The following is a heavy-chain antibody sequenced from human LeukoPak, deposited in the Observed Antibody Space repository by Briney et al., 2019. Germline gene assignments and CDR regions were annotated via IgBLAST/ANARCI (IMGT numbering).Heavy chain of an antibody. CDR3: ARLVTGIAAAGIDY. D-gene: IGHD6-13*01. Sequence: SETLSLTCTVSGGSISSSSYYWGWILQPPGKGLEWIGSIYYSGSTYSNPSLKSRVTISVDTSKNQFSLKLSSVTAADTAVYYCARLVTGIAAAGIDYWGQGTLVTVSS. CDR1: GGSISSSSYY. J-gene: IGHJ4*02. V-gene: IGHV4-39*01. CDR2: IYYSGST.